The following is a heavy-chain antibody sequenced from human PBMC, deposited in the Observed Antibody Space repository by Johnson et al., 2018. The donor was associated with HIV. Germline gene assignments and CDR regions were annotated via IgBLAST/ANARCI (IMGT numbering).Heavy chain of an antibody. Sequence: EQLVESGGGVVRPGGSLRLSCAGSGFTFDDHGMSWVRQVPGTGLEWISYLSSSGGTIYYADSVKGRFSISRDNAKNSLYLQMNSLRGEDTALYYCARAGGAVRVNGFDMWGQGTMVTVSS. V-gene: IGHV3-20*04. CDR1: GFTFDDHG. D-gene: IGHD6-19*01. J-gene: IGHJ3*02. CDR2: LSSSGGTI. CDR3: ARAGGAVRVNGFDM.